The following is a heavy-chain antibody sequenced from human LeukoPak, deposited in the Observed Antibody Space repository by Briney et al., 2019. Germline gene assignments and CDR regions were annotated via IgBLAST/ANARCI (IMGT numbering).Heavy chain of an antibody. CDR3: SRENGAFSPFGY. Sequence: SETLSLTCTVSGYSISSGGYYWSWIRQHPGKGLEWIGYIYTSGNTYYNPSLKSRVDILLDTSKNQFSLKLSSVTAADTAVYYCSRENGAFSPFGYWGQGTLVTVLS. CDR2: IYTSGNT. J-gene: IGHJ4*02. CDR1: GYSISSGGYY. V-gene: IGHV4-31*03. D-gene: IGHD2-8*01.